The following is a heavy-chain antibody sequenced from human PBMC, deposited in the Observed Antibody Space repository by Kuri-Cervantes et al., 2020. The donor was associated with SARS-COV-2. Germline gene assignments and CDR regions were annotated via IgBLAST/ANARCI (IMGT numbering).Heavy chain of an antibody. D-gene: IGHD1-26*01. Sequence: ASVKVSCKASGYTFTSYGISWVRQAPGQGLEWMGWISAYNGNTNYAQKLQGRVTVTTDTSTSTAYMELRSLRSDDTAVYYCARDPGVGADNVDAFDIWGRGTMVTVSS. CDR3: ARDPGVGADNVDAFDI. CDR2: ISAYNGNT. V-gene: IGHV1-18*01. J-gene: IGHJ3*02. CDR1: GYTFTSYG.